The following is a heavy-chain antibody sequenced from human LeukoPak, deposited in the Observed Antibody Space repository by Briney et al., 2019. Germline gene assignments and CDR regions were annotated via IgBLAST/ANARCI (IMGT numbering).Heavy chain of an antibody. J-gene: IGHJ3*02. Sequence: SETLSFTCTISGGSFSSGTHFWSWIRQLPGKGLEWIGYIYYSGSTNYNPSLKSRVTISVDTSKNQFSLKLSSVTAADTAVYYCAKVMTMVVHVFDIWGQGTMVTVSS. CDR3: AKVMTMVVHVFDI. CDR2: IYYSGST. D-gene: IGHD4/OR15-4a*01. CDR1: GGSFSSGTHF. V-gene: IGHV4-61*01.